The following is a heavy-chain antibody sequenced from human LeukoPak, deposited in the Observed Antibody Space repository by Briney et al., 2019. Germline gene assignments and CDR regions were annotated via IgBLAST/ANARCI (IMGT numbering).Heavy chain of an antibody. Sequence: ASVKVSCKASGYTFTGISWVRQAPGQGLEWMGWISAYNGNTNSAQKVQGRVTLTTDTSTSTAYMELRSLRSDDTAVYYCARQVDTSMALPDYWGQGTLVTVSS. CDR1: GYTFTG. CDR3: ARQVDTSMALPDY. V-gene: IGHV1-18*01. J-gene: IGHJ4*02. D-gene: IGHD5-18*01. CDR2: ISAYNGNT.